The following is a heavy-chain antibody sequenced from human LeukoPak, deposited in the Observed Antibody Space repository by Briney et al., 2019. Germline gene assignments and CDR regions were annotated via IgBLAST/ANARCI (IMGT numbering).Heavy chain of an antibody. CDR1: GFTFSSYW. J-gene: IGHJ6*04. V-gene: IGHV3-7*03. CDR3: ARESVTMVRGVIYYGMDV. CDR2: IKQDGSEK. Sequence: GGSLRLSCAASGFTFSSYWMNWVRQAPGKGLEWVVNIKQDGSEKYYVDSVKGRFTISRDNAKNSLYLQMNSLRAEDTAVYYCARESVTMVRGVIYYGMDVWGKGTTVTVSS. D-gene: IGHD3-10*01.